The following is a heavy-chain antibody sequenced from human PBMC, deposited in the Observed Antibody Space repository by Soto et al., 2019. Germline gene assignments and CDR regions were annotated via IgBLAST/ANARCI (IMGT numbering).Heavy chain of an antibody. J-gene: IGHJ5*02. Sequence: SETLSLSCAVEGGSFSGYYWSWIRQNPGTGLEWIGEINHSGSTNYNPSLKSRVTISVDTSKNQFSLKLSSVTAADTAVYYCARARIAAAGPGAHWFDPWGQGTLVTVSS. CDR2: INHSGST. V-gene: IGHV4-34*01. D-gene: IGHD6-13*01. CDR3: ARARIAAAGPGAHWFDP. CDR1: GGSFSGYY.